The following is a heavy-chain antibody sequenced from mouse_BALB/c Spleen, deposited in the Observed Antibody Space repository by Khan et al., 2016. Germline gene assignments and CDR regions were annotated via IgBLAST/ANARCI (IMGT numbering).Heavy chain of an antibody. CDR3: ARNYYGSSSWFAY. Sequence: QVQLQQPGAELVKPGASVKLSCQASGYTFTNYDINWVRQRPEQGLEWIGWIFPGDGSTKYNEKFKGKATLTTDKSSSTAYMQLSRLTSEDSAVXFSARNYYGSSSWFAYWGQGTLVTVSA. CDR1: GYTFTNYD. V-gene: IGHV1-85*01. D-gene: IGHD1-1*01. J-gene: IGHJ3*01. CDR2: IFPGDGST.